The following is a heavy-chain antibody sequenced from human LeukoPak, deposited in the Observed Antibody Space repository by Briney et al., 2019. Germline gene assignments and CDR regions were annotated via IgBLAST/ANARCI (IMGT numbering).Heavy chain of an antibody. V-gene: IGHV3-7*04. CDR1: GFTFSSFW. D-gene: IGHD2-21*02. Sequence: PGGSLRLSCAASGFTFSSFWMNWVRQAPGKGLEWVANIKQDGSERNYVDSVKGRSTISRDNSKNTLYLQMNSLRAEDTAVYYCARAYCGGDCPFDYWGQGTLVTVSS. J-gene: IGHJ4*02. CDR3: ARAYCGGDCPFDY. CDR2: IKQDGSER.